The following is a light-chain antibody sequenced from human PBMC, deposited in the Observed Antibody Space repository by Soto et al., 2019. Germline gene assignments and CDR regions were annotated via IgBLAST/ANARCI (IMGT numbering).Light chain of an antibody. CDR2: DVS. CDR3: QQYHTFWT. J-gene: IGKJ1*01. CDR1: QSISSW. Sequence: DRVTIPCRASQSISSWLAWYQQKPGKAPKLLIFDVSNLESGVPSRFSGSGSGTEFTLTISSLQPDDVATYYCQQYHTFWTFGQGTKVDIK. V-gene: IGKV1-5*01.